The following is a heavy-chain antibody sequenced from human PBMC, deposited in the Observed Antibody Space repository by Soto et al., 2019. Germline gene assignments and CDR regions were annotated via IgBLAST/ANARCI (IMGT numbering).Heavy chain of an antibody. V-gene: IGHV3-21*01. Sequence: GGSLRLSCAASGFTFSSYSMNWVRQAPGKGLEWVSSISSSSSYIYYADSVKGRFTISRDNAKNSLYLQMNSLRAEDTAVYYCARDGLPPHVVTAPLDYWGQGTLVTV. J-gene: IGHJ4*02. CDR3: ARDGLPPHVVTAPLDY. CDR2: ISSSSSYI. D-gene: IGHD2-21*02. CDR1: GFTFSSYS.